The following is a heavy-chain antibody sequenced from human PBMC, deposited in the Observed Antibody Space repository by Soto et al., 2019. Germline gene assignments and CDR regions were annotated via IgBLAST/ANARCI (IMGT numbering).Heavy chain of an antibody. CDR1: GFTFSDYY. CDR2: ISSSGSTI. CDR3: VCPEELEYGDYAPFDY. Sequence: PGGSLRLSCAASGFTFSDYYMSWIRQAPGKGLEWVSYISSSGSTIYYADSVKGRFTISRDNAKNSLYLQMNSLRAEDTAVYYCVCPEELEYGDYAPFDYWGQGTLVTVSS. D-gene: IGHD4-17*01. V-gene: IGHV3-11*01. J-gene: IGHJ4*02.